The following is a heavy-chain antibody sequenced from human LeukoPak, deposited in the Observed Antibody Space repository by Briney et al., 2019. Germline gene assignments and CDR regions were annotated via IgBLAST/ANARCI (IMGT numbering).Heavy chain of an antibody. CDR3: ARDTVTPRISMDV. Sequence: SETPSLTCTVSGGSISSGGYYWSWIRQHPGKGLEWIGYIYYSGSTYYNPSLKSRVTISVDTSKNQFSLKLSSVTAADTAVYYCARDTVTPRISMDVWGQGTTVTVSS. V-gene: IGHV4-31*03. CDR2: IYYSGST. D-gene: IGHD4-11*01. CDR1: GGSISSGGYY. J-gene: IGHJ6*02.